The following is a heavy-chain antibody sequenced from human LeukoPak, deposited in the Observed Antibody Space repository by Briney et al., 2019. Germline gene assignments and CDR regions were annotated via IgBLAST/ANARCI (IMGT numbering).Heavy chain of an antibody. CDR1: GYTFTGYY. D-gene: IGHD3-22*01. CDR2: INPNSGGT. V-gene: IGHV1-2*04. Sequence: GASVKVSCKASGYTFTGYYMHWVRQAPGQGLEWMGWINPNSGGTNYAQKFQGWVTMTRDTSISTAYMELSRLRSDDTAVYYCARDRSGSSGYQKDWGQGTLVTVSS. CDR3: ARDRSGSSGYQKD. J-gene: IGHJ4*02.